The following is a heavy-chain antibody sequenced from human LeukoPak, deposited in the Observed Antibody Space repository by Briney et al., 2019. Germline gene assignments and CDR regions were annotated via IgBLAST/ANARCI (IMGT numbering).Heavy chain of an antibody. CDR3: ARDPPRLPLPTATSVLNVY. Sequence: ASVKVSCKASGYTFTGYYMHWVRQAPGQGLEWMGWINPNSGGTNYAQKFQGRVTMTRDTSISTAYMELSRLRSDDTAVYYCARDPPRLPLPTATSVLNVYWGQGTLVTVSS. J-gene: IGHJ4*02. CDR1: GYTFTGYY. CDR2: INPNSGGT. D-gene: IGHD4-11*01. V-gene: IGHV1-2*02.